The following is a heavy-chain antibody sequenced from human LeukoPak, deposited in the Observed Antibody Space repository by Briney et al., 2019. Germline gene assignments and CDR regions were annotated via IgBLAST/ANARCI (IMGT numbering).Heavy chain of an antibody. V-gene: IGHV1-46*01. CDR1: GYTFTSYY. D-gene: IGHD6-6*01. CDR3: ARDRIAARLWFDP. J-gene: IGHJ5*02. CDR2: INPSGGST. Sequence: ASVKVSCKASGYTFTSYYMHWVRQAPGQGLEWMGIINPSGGSTSYAQKFQGRVTMTRDMSTSTVYMGLSSLRSEDTAVYYCARDRIAARLWFDPWGQGTLVTVSS.